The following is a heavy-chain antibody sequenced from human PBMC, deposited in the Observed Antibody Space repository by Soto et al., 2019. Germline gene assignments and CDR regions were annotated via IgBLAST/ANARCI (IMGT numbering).Heavy chain of an antibody. D-gene: IGHD3-10*01. CDR2: INHSGST. Sequence: SETLSLTCAVYGGSFSGYYWSWIRQPPGKGLEWIGEINHSGSTNYNPSLKSRVTILVDTSKNQFSLKLSSVTAADTAVYYCARGATYGFFFDYWGQGTLVTVSS. CDR1: GGSFSGYY. CDR3: ARGATYGFFFDY. V-gene: IGHV4-34*01. J-gene: IGHJ4*02.